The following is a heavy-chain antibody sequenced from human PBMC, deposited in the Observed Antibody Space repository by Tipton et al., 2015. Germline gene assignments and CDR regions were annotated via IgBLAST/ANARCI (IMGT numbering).Heavy chain of an antibody. CDR1: GGSISSSSYY. CDR2: VYFSGTT. CDR3: ARKTGLAGATADF. Sequence: TLSLTCTVSGGSISSSSYYWAWIRQPPGKGLEWIGSVYFSGTTYYNPSLKSRVTISMDPSKNHFSLKLTSVTAADTAVYYCARKTGLAGATADFWGQGTLVTVSS. V-gene: IGHV4-39*01. D-gene: IGHD1-26*01. J-gene: IGHJ4*02.